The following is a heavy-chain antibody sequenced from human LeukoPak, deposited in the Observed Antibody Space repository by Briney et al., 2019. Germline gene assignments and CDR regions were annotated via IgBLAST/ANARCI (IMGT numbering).Heavy chain of an antibody. CDR1: GFTFSSYS. CDR3: ATAARFGEYSSGY. D-gene: IGHD3-10*01. V-gene: IGHV3-21*01. J-gene: IGHJ4*02. Sequence: PGGSLRLSCAASGFTFSSYSMNWVRQAPGKGLEWVSSISSSSSYIYYADSVKGRFTISRDNAKNSLYLQMNSLRAEDTAVYYCATAARFGEYSSGYWGQGTLVTVSS. CDR2: ISSSSSYI.